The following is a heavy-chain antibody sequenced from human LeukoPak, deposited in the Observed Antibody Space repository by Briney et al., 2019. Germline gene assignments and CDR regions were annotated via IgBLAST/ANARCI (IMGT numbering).Heavy chain of an antibody. Sequence: GGSLRLSCAASGFTFSSYGMHWVRQAPGKGLEWVAFIRYDGSNKYYADSVKGRFTISRDNSKNTLYLQMNSLRAEDTAVYYCAKGSSSWYDAFDIWGQGTMVTVSS. D-gene: IGHD6-13*01. CDR3: AKGSSSWYDAFDI. V-gene: IGHV3-30*02. CDR2: IRYDGSNK. J-gene: IGHJ3*02. CDR1: GFTFSSYG.